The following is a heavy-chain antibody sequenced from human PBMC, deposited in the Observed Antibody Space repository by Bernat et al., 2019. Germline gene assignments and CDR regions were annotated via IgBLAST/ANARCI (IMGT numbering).Heavy chain of an antibody. CDR1: GFTFSSYG. V-gene: IGHV3-33*01. J-gene: IGHJ6*02. CDR3: ARVPSPYYYDSSGYAKRYYYYGMDV. Sequence: QVQLVESGGGVVQPGRSLRLSCAASGFTFSSYGMHWVRQAPGKGLEWVAVIWYDGSNTYYADSVKGRFTISRDNSKNTLYLQMNSLRAEDTVVYYCARVPSPYYYDSSGYAKRYYYYGMDVWGQGTTVTVSS. CDR2: IWYDGSNT. D-gene: IGHD3-22*01.